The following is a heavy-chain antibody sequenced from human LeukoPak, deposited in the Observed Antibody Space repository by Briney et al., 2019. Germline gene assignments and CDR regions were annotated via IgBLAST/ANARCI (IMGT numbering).Heavy chain of an antibody. CDR1: GFTFSSYW. V-gene: IGHV3-74*01. CDR2: INSDGSST. Sequence: GGSLRLSCAASGFTFSSYWMHWVRQAPGKGLVWVSRINSDGSSTSYADSVKGRFTVSRDNAKNTLYLQMNSLRAEDTAVYYCARVRTTGTARDYWGQGTLVTVSS. J-gene: IGHJ4*02. D-gene: IGHD1-1*01. CDR3: ARVRTTGTARDY.